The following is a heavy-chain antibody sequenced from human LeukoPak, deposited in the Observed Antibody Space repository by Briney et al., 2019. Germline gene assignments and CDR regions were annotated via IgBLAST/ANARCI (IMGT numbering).Heavy chain of an antibody. V-gene: IGHV1-2*06. D-gene: IGHD2-21*02. CDR1: GYTFTDHY. CDR2: IHPNTGGT. Sequence: ASVKVSCKASGYTFTDHYTHWVRQAPGQGLEWMGRIHPNTGGTNYAQNFQGRVTMTRDTSISTAYMGLSRLRSDDTAVYYCARESGCGGDCYDSDYWGQGTLVTVSS. CDR3: ARESGCGGDCYDSDY. J-gene: IGHJ4*02.